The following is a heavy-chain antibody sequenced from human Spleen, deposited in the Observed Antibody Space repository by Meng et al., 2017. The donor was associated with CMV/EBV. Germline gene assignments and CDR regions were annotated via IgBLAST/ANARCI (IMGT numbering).Heavy chain of an antibody. J-gene: IGHJ4*02. CDR2: IYYSGST. D-gene: IGHD3-3*01. CDR1: GGSISSSSYY. Sequence: SETLSLTCTVSGGSISSSSYYWGWIRQPPGKGLEWIGSIYYSGSTYYNPSLKSRVTISVDTSKNHFSLRLKSMTAADTAVYYCARGFAFWSACYFDNWGQGTLVTVSS. V-gene: IGHV4-39*07. CDR3: ARGFAFWSACYFDN.